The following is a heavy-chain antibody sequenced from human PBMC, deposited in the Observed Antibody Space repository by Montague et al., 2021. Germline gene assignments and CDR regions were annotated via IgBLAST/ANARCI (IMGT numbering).Heavy chain of an antibody. CDR2: IYDSAST. CDR1: GGSISSTSYY. Sequence: SETLSLTCTVSGGSISSTSYYWGWIRQPPGTGLEWVGSIYDSASTYYNPSLKVRVTISADTSKNQFYLRLRSVTAADTAVYYCARRMGFVVVTEHDAFDLWGQGTMVTVSS. V-gene: IGHV4-39*01. CDR3: ARRMGFVVVTEHDAFDL. J-gene: IGHJ3*01. D-gene: IGHD2-21*02.